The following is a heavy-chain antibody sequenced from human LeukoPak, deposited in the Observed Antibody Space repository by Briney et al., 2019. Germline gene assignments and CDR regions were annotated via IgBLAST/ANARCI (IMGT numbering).Heavy chain of an antibody. D-gene: IGHD1-1*01. CDR1: GGSISSRTSY. J-gene: IGHJ4*02. Sequence: PSETLSLTCTVSGGSISSRTSYWGWIRQPPGKGLEWIGSIYYTGSSYHNPSLKSRVTISLDVSMDQFSLKLNSVTAADTAVYYCASLEGPVDYWGQGTLVTVSS. CDR2: IYYTGSS. V-gene: IGHV4-39*01. CDR3: ASLEGPVDY.